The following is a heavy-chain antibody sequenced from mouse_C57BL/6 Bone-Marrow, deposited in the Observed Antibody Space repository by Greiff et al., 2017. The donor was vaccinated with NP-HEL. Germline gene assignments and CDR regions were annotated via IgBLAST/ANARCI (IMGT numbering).Heavy chain of an antibody. CDR2: INPNNGGT. D-gene: IGHD2-5*01. CDR3: ARPYSNYEGDY. J-gene: IGHJ2*01. CDR1: GYTFTDYY. Sequence: VQLQQSGPELVKPGASVKISCKASGYTFTDYYMNWVKQSHGKSLEWIGDINPNNGGTSYNQKFKGKATLTVDKSSSTAYMELRSLTSEDSAVYYCARPYSNYEGDYWGQGTTLTVSS. V-gene: IGHV1-26*01.